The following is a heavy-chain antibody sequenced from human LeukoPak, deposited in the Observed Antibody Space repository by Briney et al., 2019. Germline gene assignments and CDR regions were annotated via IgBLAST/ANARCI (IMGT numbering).Heavy chain of an antibody. J-gene: IGHJ6*02. Sequence: GRSLRLSCAASGFTFSSYGMHWVRQAPGKGLEWVAVIRYDGSNKYYADSVKGRFTISRDNSKNTLYRQMNSLRAEDTAVYYCARGWELLYWYGMDVWGQGTTVTVSS. V-gene: IGHV3-33*01. CDR1: GFTFSSYG. D-gene: IGHD1-26*01. CDR3: ARGWELLYWYGMDV. CDR2: IRYDGSNK.